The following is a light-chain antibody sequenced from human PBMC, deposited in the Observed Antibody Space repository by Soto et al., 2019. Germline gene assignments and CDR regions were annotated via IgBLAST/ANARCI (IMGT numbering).Light chain of an antibody. Sequence: DIQMTQSPSSLSTSVGDRVTITCRASQSISSYLNWYQQKPGTAPKLLIYAASSLQSGVPSRFSGSGSGTDFTLTISSLQPEDFATYYCQQSYSTTNTFGQGTKLEIK. CDR3: QQSYSTTNT. CDR1: QSISSY. J-gene: IGKJ2*01. CDR2: AAS. V-gene: IGKV1-39*01.